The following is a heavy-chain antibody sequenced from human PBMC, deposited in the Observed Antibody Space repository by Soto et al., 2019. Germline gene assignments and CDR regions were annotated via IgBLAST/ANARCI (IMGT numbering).Heavy chain of an antibody. Sequence: ASVKVSCKASGYTFTGYYMHWVRQAPGQGLEWMGWINPNSGGTNYAQKFQGWVTMTRDTSISTAYMELSRLRSDDTAVYYCARAYNWNYHYGMDVWGQGTTVTVSS. J-gene: IGHJ6*02. CDR3: ARAYNWNYHYGMDV. D-gene: IGHD1-20*01. CDR2: INPNSGGT. V-gene: IGHV1-2*04. CDR1: GYTFTGYY.